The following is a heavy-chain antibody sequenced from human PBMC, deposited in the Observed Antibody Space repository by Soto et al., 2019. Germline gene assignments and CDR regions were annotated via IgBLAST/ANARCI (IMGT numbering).Heavy chain of an antibody. D-gene: IGHD3-22*01. CDR2: IWYDGSNK. CDR3: ARDPRYYDSSGYSPYTQYYYYYGMDV. CDR1: GFTFSSYG. J-gene: IGHJ6*02. Sequence: GGSLRLSCAASGFTFSSYGMHWVRQAPGKGLEWVAVIWYDGSNKYYADSVKGRFTISRDNSKNTLYLQMNSLRAEDTAVYYCARDPRYYDSSGYSPYTQYYYYYGMDVWGQGTTVTVSS. V-gene: IGHV3-33*01.